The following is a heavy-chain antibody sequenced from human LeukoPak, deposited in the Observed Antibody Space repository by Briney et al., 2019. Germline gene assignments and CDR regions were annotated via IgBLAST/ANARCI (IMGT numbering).Heavy chain of an antibody. CDR1: GYTFTSYD. D-gene: IGHD1-26*01. V-gene: IGHV1-8*03. CDR2: MNPNSGNT. CDR3: ARVRGTTEWELFVYDY. Sequence: ASVKVSCKASGYTFTSYDINWVRQATGQGLEWMGWMNPNSGNTGYAQKFQGRVTITRNTSISTAYMELSSLRSEGTAVYYCARVRGTTEWELFVYDYWGQGTLVTVSS. J-gene: IGHJ4*02.